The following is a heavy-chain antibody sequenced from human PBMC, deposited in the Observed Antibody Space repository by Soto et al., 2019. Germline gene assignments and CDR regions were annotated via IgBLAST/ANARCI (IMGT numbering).Heavy chain of an antibody. CDR2: IIPIFGTA. D-gene: IGHD3-3*01. CDR1: GGTFSSYA. J-gene: IGHJ6*02. CDR3: ARDFIFACRFGVVICRPSGAYGMDV. V-gene: IGHV1-69*13. Sequence: ASVKVSCKASGGTFSSYAISWVLQAPGQGLEWMGGIIPIFGTANYAQKFQGRVTITADESTSTAYMELSSLRSEDTAVYYCARDFIFACRFGVVICRPSGAYGMDVWGQGTTVTVSS.